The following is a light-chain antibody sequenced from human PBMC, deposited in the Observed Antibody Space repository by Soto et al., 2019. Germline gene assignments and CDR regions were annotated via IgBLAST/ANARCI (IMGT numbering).Light chain of an antibody. V-gene: IGKV3D-15*01. J-gene: IGKJ1*01. CDR1: QSLSSSY. CDR3: QQYTNWPRP. CDR2: GAF. Sequence: EIGMSKSPATLSVSTGERATLSCRASQSLSSSYLAWYQQKSGQAPRLLIYGAFNRATGIPARFSGSGSGTEFTLTISSLQSEDFAVYYCQQYTNWPRPFGQGTKVDIK.